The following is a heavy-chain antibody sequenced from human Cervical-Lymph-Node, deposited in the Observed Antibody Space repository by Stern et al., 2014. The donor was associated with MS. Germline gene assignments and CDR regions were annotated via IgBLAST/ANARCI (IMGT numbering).Heavy chain of an antibody. D-gene: IGHD5-12*01. CDR1: GFSFTGYA. V-gene: IGHV3-30*04. CDR2: TSYAGNNS. CDR3: ARDREDIVTTVEGLLYYYYGMDV. J-gene: IGHJ6*02. Sequence: QVQLVQSGGGVVQPGRSLKLSCAASGFSFTGYAIHWVRPASGKGLEWVAVTSYAGNNSYYADSVRGRFTISRGSSENAVYLQMNSLRPEDTAVYCCARDREDIVTTVEGLLYYYYGMDVGGQGTAGTV.